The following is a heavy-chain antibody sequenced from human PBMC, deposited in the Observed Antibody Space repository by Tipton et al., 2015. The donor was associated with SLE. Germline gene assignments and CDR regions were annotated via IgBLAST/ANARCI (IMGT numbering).Heavy chain of an antibody. J-gene: IGHJ3*02. V-gene: IGHV4-61*02. CDR2: IYSRGST. CDR1: GGSISSGSYY. CDR3: ARRPRSESLYGALDI. D-gene: IGHD3-16*02. Sequence: TLSLTCTVSGGSISSGSYYWNWIRQPAGKGLEWIGRIYSRGSTNSNLSLKSRVTISLDTPKNQFSLGLPSVTAADTAVYYCARRPRSESLYGALDIWGQGTMVTVSS.